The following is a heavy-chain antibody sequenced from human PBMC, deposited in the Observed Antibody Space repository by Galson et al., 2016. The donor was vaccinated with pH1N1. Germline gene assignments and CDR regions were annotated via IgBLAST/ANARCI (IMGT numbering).Heavy chain of an antibody. V-gene: IGHV1-69*13. CDR2: IIPIFNTV. CDR1: GGTFGSYG. D-gene: IGHD3-22*01. J-gene: IGHJ2*01. CDR3: AREDYYDTDLSDWYFDL. Sequence: SVKVPCKASGGTFGSYGINWVRQAPGQGLEWMGGIIPIFNTVKYAQNFQGRVTITADESTTTAYMELSSLRSEDTAMYYCAREDYYDTDLSDWYFDLWGRGTLLTVSS.